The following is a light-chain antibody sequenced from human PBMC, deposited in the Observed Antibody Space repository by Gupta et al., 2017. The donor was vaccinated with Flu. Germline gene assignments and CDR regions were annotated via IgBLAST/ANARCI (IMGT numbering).Light chain of an antibody. Sequence: DIQMTQSPSTLSASVGDRVTITCRASQSISSWLAWYQQKPGKAPKLLIYKASSLESGVPSRFSGSGSGTEFTLTISSLQPDDFATYYGQQYNSSPTFGQGTKVEIK. J-gene: IGKJ1*01. CDR1: QSISSW. CDR3: QQYNSSPT. V-gene: IGKV1-5*03. CDR2: KAS.